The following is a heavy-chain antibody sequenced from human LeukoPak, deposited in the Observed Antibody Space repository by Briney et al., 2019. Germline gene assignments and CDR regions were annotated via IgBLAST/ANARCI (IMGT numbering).Heavy chain of an antibody. CDR1: GFTFSNSA. CDR3: AKDPSPHFDY. Sequence: GGSLRLSCAASGFTFSNSAMYWVRQAPGKGLEWVSSISGTGAHTYHADSVKGRFTISRDNSKNTLYLQMNTLRAEDTAVYYCAKDPSPHFDYWGQGTLVTVSS. CDR2: ISGTGAHT. J-gene: IGHJ4*02. V-gene: IGHV3-23*01.